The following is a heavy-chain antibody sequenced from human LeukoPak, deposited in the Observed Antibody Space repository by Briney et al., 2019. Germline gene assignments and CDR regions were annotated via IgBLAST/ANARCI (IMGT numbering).Heavy chain of an antibody. CDR3: ARDLGLLLPFDY. D-gene: IGHD2-15*01. CDR2: IQNDEIDK. J-gene: IGHJ4*02. Sequence: GGSLRLSCAASGFTFTTYGMHWVRQAPGKGLEWVAFIQNDEIDKFYADSVKGRFTISRDNSKNTLYLQMNSLRPEDTAVYYCARDLGLLLPFDYWGQGTLVTVSS. CDR1: GFTFTTYG. V-gene: IGHV3-30*02.